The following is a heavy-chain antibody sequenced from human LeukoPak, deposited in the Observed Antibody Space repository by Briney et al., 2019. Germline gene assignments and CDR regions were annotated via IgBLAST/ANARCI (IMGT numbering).Heavy chain of an antibody. Sequence: TGGSLRLSCAVSQFTFSNYWMSWVRQAPGKGLEWVANIDKDGSEKHYVDSVKGRFTISRDNAKKSLYLQMSSLRAEDTAIYFCARVDDSGYLWDYWGQGTLVTVSS. CDR1: QFTFSNYW. J-gene: IGHJ4*02. V-gene: IGHV3-7*01. CDR3: ARVDDSGYLWDY. D-gene: IGHD3-22*01. CDR2: IDKDGSEK.